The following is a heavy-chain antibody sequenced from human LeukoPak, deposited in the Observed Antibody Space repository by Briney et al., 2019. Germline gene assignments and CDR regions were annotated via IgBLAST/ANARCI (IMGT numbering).Heavy chain of an antibody. V-gene: IGHV1-18*01. CDR1: GYTFTSYG. CDR3: ARDGEILRYFDWLLGYYFDY. J-gene: IGHJ4*02. Sequence: ASVKVSCKASGYTFTSYGISWVRQAPGQGLEWMGWISAYNGNTNYAQTLQGRVTMTTDTSTSTAYMELRSLRSDDTAVYYCARDGEILRYFDWLLGYYFDYWGQGTLVTVSS. CDR2: ISAYNGNT. D-gene: IGHD3-9*01.